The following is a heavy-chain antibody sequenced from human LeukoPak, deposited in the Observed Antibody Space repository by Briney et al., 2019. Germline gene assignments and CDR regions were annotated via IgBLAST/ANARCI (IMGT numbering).Heavy chain of an antibody. CDR1: GGTFSSYA. D-gene: IGHD6-6*01. J-gene: IGHJ5*02. V-gene: IGHV1-69*05. CDR3: ARVVAARLHGWFDP. Sequence: GASVKVSCKASGGTFSSYAISWVRQAPGQGLEWMGGIIPIFGTANYAQKFQGRVTITTDESTSTAYMELSSLRSEDTAVYYCARVVAARLHGWFDPWGQGTLVTVSS. CDR2: IIPIFGTA.